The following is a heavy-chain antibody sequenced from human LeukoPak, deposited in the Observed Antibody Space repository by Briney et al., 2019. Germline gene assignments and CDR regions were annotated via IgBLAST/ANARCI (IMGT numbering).Heavy chain of an antibody. CDR2: IYPGDSDT. V-gene: IGHV5-51*01. D-gene: IGHD2-15*01. CDR1: GYTFASYW. CDR3: VRRGFCSGDNCFSHAFDI. Sequence: GESLKISCKGSGYTFASYWIAWVRQMPGQGLEWMGIIYPGDSDTRYSPPFQGQVTISVDRSTNTAYLQWSSLKASDTAMYYCVRRGFCSGDNCFSHAFDIWGQGTMVTVSS. J-gene: IGHJ3*02.